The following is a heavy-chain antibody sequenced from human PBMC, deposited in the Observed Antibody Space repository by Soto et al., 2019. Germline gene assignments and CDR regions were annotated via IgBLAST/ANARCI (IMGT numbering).Heavy chain of an antibody. D-gene: IGHD2-21*02. CDR2: IYLGDSDT. CDR3: ARHLSKEVVVSAYSIMTGAIDI. CDR1: GYSFTSYW. Sequence: PGESLKISCKGSGYSFTSYWIGWVRQMPGKGLEWMGIIYLGDSDTRYSPPFQAKVTISADKSIRTASLQWSSLKASDTAVYFCARHLSKEVVVSAYSIMTGAIDIWGQGTMVTVSS. V-gene: IGHV5-51*01. J-gene: IGHJ3*02.